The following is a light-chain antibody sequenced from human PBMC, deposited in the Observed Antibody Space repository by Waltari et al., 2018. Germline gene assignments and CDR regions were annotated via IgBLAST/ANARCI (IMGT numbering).Light chain of an antibody. Sequence: DIVMTQTPLSLSVTPGQPASISCKSSQSLLHSDGRTFLYWYLQKPGQSPHLLIYEVSNLFSVVPDRFSGSGSGTEFTRKISRVEAEDVGVYYCMQSIQLPFTFSPGTKVDIK. CDR2: EVS. CDR3: MQSIQLPFT. J-gene: IGKJ3*01. V-gene: IGKV2D-29*02. CDR1: QSLLHSDGRTF.